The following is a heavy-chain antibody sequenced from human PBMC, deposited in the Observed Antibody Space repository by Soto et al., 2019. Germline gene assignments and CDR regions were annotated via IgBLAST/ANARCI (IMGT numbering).Heavy chain of an antibody. CDR3: ARPHGGSSGWDNWFDP. Sequence: QVQLQESGPGLVKPSETLSLTCTISGGSISSYYWCWIRQPPGKGLEWIGYIHYSGSTNYNPSLKRRVTISVDTSKNQLSLMLNSVTAADTAVYYCARPHGGSSGWDNWFDPWGQGTLVTVSS. CDR1: GGSISSYY. D-gene: IGHD6-25*01. J-gene: IGHJ5*02. CDR2: IHYSGST. V-gene: IGHV4-59*01.